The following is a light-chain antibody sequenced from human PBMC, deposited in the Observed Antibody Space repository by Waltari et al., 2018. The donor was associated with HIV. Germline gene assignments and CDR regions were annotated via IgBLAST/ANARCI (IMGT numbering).Light chain of an antibody. CDR2: EVS. V-gene: IGLV2-14*01. CDR1: TSDFGLYNF. Sequence: QSALTQPASVSGSPGQSITISCTGSTSDFGLYNFISWYHQHPGGVPKVIISEVSSRPSGVSSRFSGSKSGNTASLTISWLQTEDEADYYCTSFTSNYTVMFGGGTKVTVL. J-gene: IGLJ3*02. CDR3: TSFTSNYTVM.